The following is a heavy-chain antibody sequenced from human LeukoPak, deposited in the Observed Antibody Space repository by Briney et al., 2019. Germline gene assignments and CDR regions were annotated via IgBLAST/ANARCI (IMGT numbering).Heavy chain of an antibody. D-gene: IGHD1-26*01. CDR1: GGSIGSYY. V-gene: IGHV4-59*01. CDR2: IYYSGST. Sequence: PSETLSLTCTVSGGSIGSYYWSWIRQPPGKGLEWIGYIYYSGSTNHNPSLKSRVTISVDTSKNQFSLKLSSVTAADTAVYYCARARIVGAIDYWGQGTLVTVSS. CDR3: ARARIVGAIDY. J-gene: IGHJ4*02.